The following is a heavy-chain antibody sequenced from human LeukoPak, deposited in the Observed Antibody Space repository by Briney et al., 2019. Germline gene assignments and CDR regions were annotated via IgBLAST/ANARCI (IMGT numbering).Heavy chain of an antibody. Sequence: SQTLSLTCAISGDSVSSNSAAWNWIRQSPSRDLEWLGRTYYRSKWYDDYAVSVKSRITINPDTSKNQFSLQLNSVTPDDTAVYYCAKDSGFGLNGFDPWGQGTLVTVSS. CDR1: GDSVSSNSAA. CDR3: AKDSGFGLNGFDP. D-gene: IGHD3-16*01. CDR2: TYYRSKWYD. V-gene: IGHV6-1*01. J-gene: IGHJ5*02.